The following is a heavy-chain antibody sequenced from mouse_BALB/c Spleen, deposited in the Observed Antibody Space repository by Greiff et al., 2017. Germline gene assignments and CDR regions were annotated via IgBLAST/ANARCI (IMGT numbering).Heavy chain of an antibody. CDR1: GFTFSSYA. D-gene: IGHD2-1*01. V-gene: IGHV5-6-5*01. Sequence: EVKVVESGGGLVKPGGSLKLSCAASGFTFSSYAMSWVRQTPEKRLEWVASISSGGSTYYPDSVKGRFTISRDNARNILYLQMSSLRSEDTAMYYCARGDGNYGYWGQGTTLTVSS. CDR2: ISSGGST. J-gene: IGHJ2*01. CDR3: ARGDGNYGY.